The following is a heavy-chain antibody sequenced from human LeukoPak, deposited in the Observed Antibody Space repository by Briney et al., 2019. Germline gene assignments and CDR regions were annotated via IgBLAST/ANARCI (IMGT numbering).Heavy chain of an antibody. Sequence: GGSPRLSCAASGFTFSSYSMNWVRQAPGKGLEWVSSISSSSNYIYYADSVKGRFTLSRDNAKNSLWLQMNSLRAEDTAVYYCARGEGDSGGNFVGDYWGQGTLVTVSS. CDR3: ARGEGDSGGNFVGDY. V-gene: IGHV3-21*01. CDR1: GFTFSSYS. CDR2: ISSSSNYI. D-gene: IGHD4-23*01. J-gene: IGHJ4*02.